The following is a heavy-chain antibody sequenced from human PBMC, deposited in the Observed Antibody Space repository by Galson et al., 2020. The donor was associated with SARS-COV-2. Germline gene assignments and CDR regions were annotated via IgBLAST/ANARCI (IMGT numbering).Heavy chain of an antibody. CDR2: IYYSGST. J-gene: IGHJ6*02. V-gene: IGHV4-59*01. Sequence: SETLSLTCTVSGGSISSYYWRWIRQSPGKGLEWIGYIYYSGSTNYNPSLKSRVTISVDTSKNQFSLKLSSVTAADTAVYYCARDLTRGVQGVIRSYGMDVWGQGTTVTVSS. CDR3: ARDLTRGVQGVIRSYGMDV. D-gene: IGHD3-10*01. CDR1: GGSISSYY.